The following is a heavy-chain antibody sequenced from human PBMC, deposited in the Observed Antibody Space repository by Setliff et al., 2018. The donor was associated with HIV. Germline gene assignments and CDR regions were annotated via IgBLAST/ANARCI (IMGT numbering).Heavy chain of an antibody. J-gene: IGHJ1*01. Sequence: SETLSLTCAVFGGSFSAYYWNWIRQTPGKGLEWIGEINHSGTTNYNPSLNSRVTISADTSNKRFSLTLRSATAADTALYYCARRERYCSGTTCYRYFQHWGQGTLVTVSS. V-gene: IGHV4-34*01. CDR1: GGSFSAYY. CDR2: INHSGTT. D-gene: IGHD2-2*01. CDR3: ARRERYCSGTTCYRYFQH.